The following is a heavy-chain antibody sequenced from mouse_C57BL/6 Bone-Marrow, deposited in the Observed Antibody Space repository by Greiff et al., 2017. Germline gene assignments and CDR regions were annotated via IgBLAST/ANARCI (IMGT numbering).Heavy chain of an antibody. CDR3: ARSTVVAPYAMDY. Sequence: VTVVESGGCLVQPGGSLSLSCAASGFTFTDYYISWVRQPPVKALAWLGFLRNKANGYTTEYRASVKGRFPISRDNSQSNLYLQMNALRAEDSATYYCARSTVVAPYAMDYWGQGTSVTVAS. V-gene: IGHV7-3*01. J-gene: IGHJ4*01. CDR2: LRNKANGYTT. D-gene: IGHD1-1*01. CDR1: GFTFTDYY.